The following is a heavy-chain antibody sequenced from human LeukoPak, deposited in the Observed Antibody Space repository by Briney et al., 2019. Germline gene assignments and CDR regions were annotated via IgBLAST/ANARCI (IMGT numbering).Heavy chain of an antibody. CDR2: INPNSGGT. J-gene: IGHJ6*03. Sequence: ASVKVSCKASGYTFTGYYMHWVRQAPGQGLEWMGWINPNSGGTNYAQKFQGRVTMTRDTSISTAYMELSRLRSDDTAVYYCARASRVGATYYYYYHMDVWGKGTTVTVSS. CDR1: GYTFTGYY. V-gene: IGHV1-2*02. D-gene: IGHD1-26*01. CDR3: ARASRVGATYYYYYHMDV.